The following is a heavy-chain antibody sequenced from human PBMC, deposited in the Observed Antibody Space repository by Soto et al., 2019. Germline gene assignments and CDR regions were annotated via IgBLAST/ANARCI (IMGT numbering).Heavy chain of an antibody. CDR1: GVTVSVQV. D-gene: IGHD3-3*01. CDR3: TTEEWYYSPS. Sequence: SLRLCCASSGVTVSVQVMSWVRQAPGKGLEWVATINQDVSERYYVDSVKGRFSISRDNAKNSLYLQMNSLRAEDTAVYYCTTEEWYYSPSWGQGTLVTV. V-gene: IGHV3-7*03. J-gene: IGHJ1*01. CDR2: INQDVSER.